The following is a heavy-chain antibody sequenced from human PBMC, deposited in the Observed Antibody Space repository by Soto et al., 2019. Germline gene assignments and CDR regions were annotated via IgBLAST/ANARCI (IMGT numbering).Heavy chain of an antibody. CDR3: ARALYCSGVSCSPLRGMVV. CDR1: GYSISSGYY. D-gene: IGHD2-15*01. Sequence: SETLSLTCAVSGYSISSGYYWGWIRQPPGKGLEWIGTIYHSGSTYYNPSLKSRVTISVDTSKNQFSLKLNSVTAADTAVYYCARALYCSGVSCSPLRGMVVWGLGTTVTVS. V-gene: IGHV4-38-2*01. J-gene: IGHJ6*02. CDR2: IYHSGST.